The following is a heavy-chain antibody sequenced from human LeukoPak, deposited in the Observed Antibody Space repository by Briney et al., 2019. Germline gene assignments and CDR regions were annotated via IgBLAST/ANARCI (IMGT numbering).Heavy chain of an antibody. V-gene: IGHV4-4*07. CDR1: GGSTINYF. Sequence: SESLSLTCTVSGGSTINYFRSWIRQPAGKGLEWIGHIYSSGTTHYNPSLNNRVTISLGASKSQFSLQLNSVTAADTAVYFCARAEGSGSGAYTLDYWGQGILVTVSS. CDR2: IYSSGTT. CDR3: ARAEGSGSGAYTLDY. D-gene: IGHD3-10*01. J-gene: IGHJ4*02.